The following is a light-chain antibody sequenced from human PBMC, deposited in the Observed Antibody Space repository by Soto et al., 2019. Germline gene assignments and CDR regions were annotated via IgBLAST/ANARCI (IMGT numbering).Light chain of an antibody. CDR3: RSYTSSSPPHVV. V-gene: IGLV2-14*01. Sequence: QSALTQPASVSGSPGQSITISCTGTSSDVGGYNYVSWYQQHPGKAPKLMIYDVSNRPSGVSNRFSGSKSGNTASLTISGLQAEDEADYYCRSYTSSSPPHVVFGGGTKVTVL. CDR2: DVS. CDR1: SSDVGGYNY. J-gene: IGLJ2*01.